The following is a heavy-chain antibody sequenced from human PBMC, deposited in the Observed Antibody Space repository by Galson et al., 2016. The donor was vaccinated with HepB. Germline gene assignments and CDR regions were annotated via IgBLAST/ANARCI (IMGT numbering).Heavy chain of an antibody. CDR3: ARALGSNSDWYFDL. D-gene: IGHD4-23*01. J-gene: IGHJ2*01. Sequence: SVKVSCKASGSTFITYYIHWVRQAPGQGLEWMGVINAGGVSTIYAQKFQGRVPLTRGTPASIVYMELMSLRSDDTAIYYCARALGSNSDWYFDLWGRGTLVSVSS. CDR1: GSTFITYY. V-gene: IGHV1-46*01. CDR2: INAGGVST.